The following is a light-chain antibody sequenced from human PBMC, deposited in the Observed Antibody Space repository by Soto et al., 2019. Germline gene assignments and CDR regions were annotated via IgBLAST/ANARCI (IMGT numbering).Light chain of an antibody. CDR1: QSVSSSY. CDR3: QQYGTSPWT. J-gene: IGKJ1*01. Sequence: EIVLTQSPGTLSLSQGERATLSCRASQSVSSSYLAWYQQKPGQAPRLLFYGASSRATGIPDRFSGSGSGTDFTLTISRLEPEDFAVYYCQQYGTSPWTFGQGTKVEIK. V-gene: IGKV3-20*01. CDR2: GAS.